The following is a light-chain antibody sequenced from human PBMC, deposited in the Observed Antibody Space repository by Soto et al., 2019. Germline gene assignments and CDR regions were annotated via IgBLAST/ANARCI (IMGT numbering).Light chain of an antibody. CDR3: CSYAGSYTLV. V-gene: IGLV2-11*01. CDR2: DVN. Sequence: QSVLTQPRSVSGSPGQSVTLSCTGTSSDVGGYHYVSWYQHHPGKAPKIIIYDVNKRPSGVPDRFSGSKSGNTASLTISVLQTEDEADYYCCSYAGSYTLVFGGGTKVTVL. J-gene: IGLJ2*01. CDR1: SSDVGGYHY.